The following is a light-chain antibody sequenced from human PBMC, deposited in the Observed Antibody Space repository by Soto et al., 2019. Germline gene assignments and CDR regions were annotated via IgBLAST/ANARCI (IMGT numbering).Light chain of an antibody. V-gene: IGKV1-27*01. CDR2: GAS. CDR3: QKYNGVPLT. Sequence: GDRVTVTCRASQAIRNYVAWYQQKPGEVPKLLISGASTLQSGVPSRFSGSGSGTDFTLTISSLQPEDVATYYCQKYNGVPLTFGGGTKVELK. J-gene: IGKJ4*01. CDR1: QAIRNY.